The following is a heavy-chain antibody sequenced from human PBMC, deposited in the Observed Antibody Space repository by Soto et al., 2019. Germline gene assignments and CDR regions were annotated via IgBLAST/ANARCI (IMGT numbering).Heavy chain of an antibody. CDR1: GFSFSTFG. CDR3: AKDRGNRYGSGYYYNKMALDI. J-gene: IGHJ3*02. CDR2: ISYDATTK. D-gene: IGHD3-10*01. V-gene: IGHV3-30*18. Sequence: QVQLVESGGGVVQPGRSLRLSCAASGFSFSTFGIHWVRQAPGKGLEWVAVISYDATTKYYADSVKGRFTISRDNSKNPVYLEMNTLRPEDTALFYCAKDRGNRYGSGYYYNKMALDIWGQGTMVTVSS.